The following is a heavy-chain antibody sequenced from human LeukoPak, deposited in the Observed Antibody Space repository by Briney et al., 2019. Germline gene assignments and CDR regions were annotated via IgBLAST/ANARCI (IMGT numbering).Heavy chain of an antibody. J-gene: IGHJ4*02. V-gene: IGHV3-23*01. CDR2: VTGGAAST. D-gene: IGHD2-15*01. CDR3: AKSGRYCSGGSCYQEASLDY. CDR1: GFSFNNYG. Sequence: GGSLRLSCAASGFSFNNYGMSWVRQAPGKGLEWVSAVTGGAASTNCADSVKGRFTISRDNSKNTLYLQMNSLRAEDTAVYYCAKSGRYCSGGSCYQEASLDYWGQGTLVTVSS.